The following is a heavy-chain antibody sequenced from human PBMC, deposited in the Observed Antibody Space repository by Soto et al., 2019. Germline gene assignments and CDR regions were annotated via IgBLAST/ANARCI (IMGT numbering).Heavy chain of an antibody. CDR3: ARHTRNQFDP. CDR1: GDSMTSSSYY. CDR2: IYYRERTSYNSGST. J-gene: IGHJ5*02. Sequence: KSSETLSLTCTVSGDSMTSSSYYWGWIRQPPGKGLEWIGSIYYRERTSYNSGSTYYSPSLKSRVTISGDTSKGQFSLKLSSVTAADTAVYYCARHTRNQFDPWGQGTLVTVSS. V-gene: IGHV4-39*01.